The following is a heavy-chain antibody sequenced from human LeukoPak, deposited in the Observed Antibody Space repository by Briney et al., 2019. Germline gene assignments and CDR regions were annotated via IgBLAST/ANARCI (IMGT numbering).Heavy chain of an antibody. V-gene: IGHV4-59*01. D-gene: IGHD5-18*01. CDR1: GGSISSYY. CDR2: IYYRGSN. Sequence: PSETLSLTCTVSGGSISSYYLSWIRQPPGKGLEWIGYIYYRGSNNYNPSLKSRVTISVDTSKNQFSLKLSSVTAADTTVYYCARDRYSYGLFDYWGQGTLVTVSS. CDR3: ARDRYSYGLFDY. J-gene: IGHJ4*02.